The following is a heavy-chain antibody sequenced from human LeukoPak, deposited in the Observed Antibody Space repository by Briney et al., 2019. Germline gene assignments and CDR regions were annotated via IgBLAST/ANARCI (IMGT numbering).Heavy chain of an antibody. CDR1: GFIFSSYG. CDR2: ISGSGGGT. D-gene: IGHD2-8*02. Sequence: GGSLRFSCAASGFIFSSYGGSWVRQARRKGLEWVSGISGSGGGTYYAGSVKGRFTISRDNSKNTLYLQMNSLRVEDTAVYYCAKEDSGYSSGPWGCWGQGTLVTVSS. V-gene: IGHV3-23*01. CDR3: AKEDSGYSSGPWGC. J-gene: IGHJ4*02.